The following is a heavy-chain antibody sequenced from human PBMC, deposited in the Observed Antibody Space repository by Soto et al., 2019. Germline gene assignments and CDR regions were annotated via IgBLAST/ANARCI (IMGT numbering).Heavy chain of an antibody. Sequence: SETLSLTCAVYGGSFSGYYWSWIRQPPGKGLEWIGEINHSGSTKYNPSLKSRVTISVDTSKNQFSLKLSSVTAADTAVYYCARQRPTDGRWEFANYYGMDVWGQGTPVTVSS. V-gene: IGHV4-34*01. D-gene: IGHD1-26*01. CDR2: INHSGST. CDR3: ARQRPTDGRWEFANYYGMDV. J-gene: IGHJ6*02. CDR1: GGSFSGYY.